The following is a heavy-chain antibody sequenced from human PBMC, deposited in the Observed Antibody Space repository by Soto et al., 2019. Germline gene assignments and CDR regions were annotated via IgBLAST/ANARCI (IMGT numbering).Heavy chain of an antibody. CDR1: GYTFTGYY. Sequence: VKVSCKASGYTFTGYYMHWVRQAPGQGLEWMGWINPNSGGTNYAQKFQGWVTMTRDTSISTAYMELSRLRSDDTAVYYCSSSSAYHYYYGMDVWGQGTTVTVSS. V-gene: IGHV1-2*04. J-gene: IGHJ6*02. CDR3: SSSSAYHYYYGMDV. CDR2: INPNSGGT.